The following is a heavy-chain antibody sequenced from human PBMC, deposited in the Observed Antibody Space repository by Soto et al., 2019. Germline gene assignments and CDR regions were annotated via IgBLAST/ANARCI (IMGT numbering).Heavy chain of an antibody. J-gene: IGHJ4*02. CDR1: GYTFTSYG. CDR3: AGERGGYSYGDY. Sequence: QVQLVQSGAEVKKPGASVKVSCKASGYTFTSYGINWVRQAPGQGLEWMGWVNIYKGNTNYAQKRQGRVTTTPDASTSTAYLELRSLRSDDTAVYYCAGERGGYSYGDYWGQGTQVTVSS. CDR2: VNIYKGNT. D-gene: IGHD5-18*01. V-gene: IGHV1-18*01.